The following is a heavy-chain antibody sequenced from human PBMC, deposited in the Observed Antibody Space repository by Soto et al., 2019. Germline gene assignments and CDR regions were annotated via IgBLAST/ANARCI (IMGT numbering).Heavy chain of an antibody. D-gene: IGHD6-13*01. Sequence: PSETLSLTCTVSGGSISSYYWSWIRQPPGKGLEWIGYIYYSGSTNYNPSLKSRVTISVDTSKNQFSPKLSSVTAADTAVYYCARTYSSSPWYFDYWGQGTLVTVSS. J-gene: IGHJ4*02. CDR3: ARTYSSSPWYFDY. CDR1: GGSISSYY. V-gene: IGHV4-59*01. CDR2: IYYSGST.